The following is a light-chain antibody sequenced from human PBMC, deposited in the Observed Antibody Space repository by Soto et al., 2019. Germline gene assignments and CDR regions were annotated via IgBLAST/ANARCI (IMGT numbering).Light chain of an antibody. Sequence: EIVMTQSPATLSGSAGERATLSWPASQSSNTNLAWYQHQPAQAPRVLVYGASTRATGLPARFSGSGSGTEFTLTISSLQSEDSGVYYCQQYEKWPPITFGQGTRLEI. J-gene: IGKJ5*01. V-gene: IGKV3-15*01. CDR1: QSSNTN. CDR2: GAS. CDR3: QQYEKWPPIT.